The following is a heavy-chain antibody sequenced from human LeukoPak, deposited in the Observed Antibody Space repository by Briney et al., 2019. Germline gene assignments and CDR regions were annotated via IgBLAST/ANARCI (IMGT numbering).Heavy chain of an antibody. V-gene: IGHV4-34*01. Sequence: PSETLSLACAVYGGSFSGYYWSWIRQPPGKGLEWIGEINHSGSTNYNPSLKSRVTISVDTSKNQFSLKLSSVTAVDTAVYYCARNLLGIAVAGSWGQGILVTVSS. CDR3: ARNLLGIAVAGS. CDR1: GGSFSGYY. D-gene: IGHD6-13*01. CDR2: INHSGST. J-gene: IGHJ5*02.